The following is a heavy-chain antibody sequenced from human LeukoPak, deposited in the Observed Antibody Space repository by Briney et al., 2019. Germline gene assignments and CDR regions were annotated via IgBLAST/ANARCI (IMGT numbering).Heavy chain of an antibody. CDR2: INPNSGGT. CDR1: GYTFTAYY. Sequence: ASVKVSCKASGYTFTAYYMHWARQAPGQGLEWMGWINPNSGGTNYAQKFQGRVTMTRDTSISTAYMELSRLRSDDTAVYYCAREFITGTLPGDYWGQGTLVTVSS. V-gene: IGHV1-2*02. D-gene: IGHD1-7*01. CDR3: AREFITGTLPGDY. J-gene: IGHJ4*02.